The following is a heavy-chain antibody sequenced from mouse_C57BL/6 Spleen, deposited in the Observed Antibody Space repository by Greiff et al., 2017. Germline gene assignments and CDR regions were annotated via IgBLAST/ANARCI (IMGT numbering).Heavy chain of an antibody. D-gene: IGHD1-1*01. CDR3: ARGEGSAWFAY. J-gene: IGHJ3*01. Sequence: DVQLVESGGGLVKPGGSLKLSCAASGFTFSDYGMHWVRQAPEKGLEWVAYISSGSSTIYYADTVKGRFTISRDNAKNTLFLQMTSLRSEDTAMYYCARGEGSAWFAYWGQGTLVTVSA. CDR2: ISSGSSTI. V-gene: IGHV5-17*01. CDR1: GFTFSDYG.